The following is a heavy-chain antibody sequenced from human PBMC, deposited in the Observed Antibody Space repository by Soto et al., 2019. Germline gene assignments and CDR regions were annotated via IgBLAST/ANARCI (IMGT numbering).Heavy chain of an antibody. CDR1: GFTVSSNY. CDR2: IYSGGST. J-gene: IGHJ6*03. V-gene: IGHV3-53*04. CDR3: ARDSVEEHYCSDGSRLQKACYYYYYMDV. Sequence: EVQLVESGGGLVQPGGSLRLSCAASGFTVSSNYMSWVRQAPGKGLEWVSVIYSGGSTYYADSVKGRFTISRHNSKNTLYLQMNSLRAEDTAVYYCARDSVEEHYCSDGSRLQKACYYYYYMDVWGKGTTVTVSS. D-gene: IGHD2-15*01.